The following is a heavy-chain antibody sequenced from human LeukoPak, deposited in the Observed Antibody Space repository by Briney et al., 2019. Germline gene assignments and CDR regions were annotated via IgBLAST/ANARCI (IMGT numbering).Heavy chain of an antibody. D-gene: IGHD3-10*01. CDR2: INHSGST. Sequence: SETLSLTCAVYGGSFSGYYWSWIRQPPGKGLEWIGEINHSGSTNYNPSLKSRVTISVDTSKNQFSLKLSSVTAADTAVYYCASPGAVGGWFDPWGQGTLVTVSS. J-gene: IGHJ5*02. CDR1: GGSFSGYY. V-gene: IGHV4-34*01. CDR3: ASPGAVGGWFDP.